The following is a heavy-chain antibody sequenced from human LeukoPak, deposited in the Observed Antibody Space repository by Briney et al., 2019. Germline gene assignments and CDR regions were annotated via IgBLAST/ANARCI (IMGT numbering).Heavy chain of an antibody. V-gene: IGHV3-23*01. J-gene: IGHJ4*02. CDR2: ISGSGGST. Sequence: GGSLRLSCAASGFTFSSYAMSWVRQAPGKGLEWVSAISGSGGSTYYADSVKGRFTISRDNSKNTLYLQMNTLRDEDTAIYYCAKPFPQYTYGPFDYWGQGTLVTVSS. CDR3: AKPFPQYTYGPFDY. D-gene: IGHD5-18*01. CDR1: GFTFSSYA.